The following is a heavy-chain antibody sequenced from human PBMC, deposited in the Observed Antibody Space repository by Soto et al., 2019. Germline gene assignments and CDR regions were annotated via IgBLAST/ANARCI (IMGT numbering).Heavy chain of an antibody. Sequence: QVQLQESGPGLVKPSQTQSLTCTVSGGSISSGGYYWSWIRQHPGKGLEWIGYIYYSGSTYYNPSLKSRVTISVDTSKNQFSLKLSSVTAADTAVYYCVRDTPTIFGVVIMASGWFDPWGQGTLVTVSS. J-gene: IGHJ5*02. V-gene: IGHV4-31*03. CDR1: GGSISSGGYY. CDR3: VRDTPTIFGVVIMASGWFDP. D-gene: IGHD3-3*01. CDR2: IYYSGST.